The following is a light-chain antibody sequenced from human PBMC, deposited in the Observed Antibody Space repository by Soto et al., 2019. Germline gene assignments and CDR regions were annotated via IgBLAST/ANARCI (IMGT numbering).Light chain of an antibody. CDR1: QSLLSTHGYNY. CDR3: MQGLTTPRT. V-gene: IGKV2-28*01. CDR2: LAS. Sequence: IVLTQSPLSLPVTPGESASISCRSSQSLLSTHGYNYLDWYLQKPGQSPQVLIYLASNRAAGVPDRFSGSGEGTDFTVHISKVEADNVGIYFGMQGLTTPRTIVGGTRVEIK. J-gene: IGKJ4*01.